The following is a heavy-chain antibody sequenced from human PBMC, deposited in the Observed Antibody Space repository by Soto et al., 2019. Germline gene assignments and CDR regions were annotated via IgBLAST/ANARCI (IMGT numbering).Heavy chain of an antibody. J-gene: IGHJ6*03. V-gene: IGHV4-59*08. Sequence: PSETLSLTCTVAGGSISTYYWSWIWQQPGKGLEWMGYLYYSGSHNYKPALKSRVAISVDTSKNQFSLYLSAVTAADTAVYYWARQGAYYYLEVWGKGTTVTVSS. CDR3: ARQGAYYYLEV. D-gene: IGHD3-16*01. CDR2: LYYSGSH. CDR1: GGSISTYY.